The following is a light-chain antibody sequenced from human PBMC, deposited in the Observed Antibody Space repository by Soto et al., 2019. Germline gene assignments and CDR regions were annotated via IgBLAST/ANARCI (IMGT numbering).Light chain of an antibody. V-gene: IGLV2-23*02. CDR2: EVT. J-gene: IGLJ2*01. CDR1: SSDVGSYNF. Sequence: QSVLTQPASVSGSPGQSITISCTGTSSDVGSYNFVSWYQQHPGKAPKLMIYEVTKRPSGVSSRFSGSKSGNTASLTMSGLQAADEADYYCSSYAGSNTVVFGGGTKLTVL. CDR3: SSYAGSNTVV.